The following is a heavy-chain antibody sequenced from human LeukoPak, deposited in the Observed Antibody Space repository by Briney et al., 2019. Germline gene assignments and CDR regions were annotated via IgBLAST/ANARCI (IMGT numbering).Heavy chain of an antibody. J-gene: IGHJ4*02. CDR1: GGSISSYY. V-gene: IGHV4-59*08. D-gene: IGHD1-26*01. CDR3: ARHGGMYYYFDY. CDR2: MYYRGST. Sequence: SETLSLTCSVSGGSISSYYWSWIRQPPGKGLEWIGYMYYRGSTNYNPSFKSRVTISVDTSKNQFSLNLSSVTAADTAVYYCARHGGMYYYFDYWGQGTLVTVS.